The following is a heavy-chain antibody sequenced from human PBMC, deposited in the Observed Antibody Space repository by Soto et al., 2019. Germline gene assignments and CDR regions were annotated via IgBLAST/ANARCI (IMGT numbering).Heavy chain of an antibody. CDR3: ARGGGYYGSGSYYHLGGWFDP. J-gene: IGHJ5*02. CDR2: INHSGST. D-gene: IGHD3-10*01. V-gene: IGHV4-34*01. CDR1: GGSFSGYY. Sequence: KTSETLSLTCAVYGGSFSGYYWSWIRQPPGKGLEWIGEINHSGSTNYNPSLKSRVTISVDTSKNQFSLKLSSVTAADTTVYYCARGGGYYGSGSYYHLGGWFDPWGQGTLVTVPS.